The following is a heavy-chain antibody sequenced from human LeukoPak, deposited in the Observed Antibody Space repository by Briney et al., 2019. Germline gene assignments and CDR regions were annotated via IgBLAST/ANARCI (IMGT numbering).Heavy chain of an antibody. D-gene: IGHD3-10*01. CDR1: GGSISSYY. J-gene: IGHJ5*02. V-gene: IGHV4-59*01. CDR2: IYYSGST. CDR3: ARGTGFLWFGELLPNWFDP. Sequence: KPSETLSLTCTVSGGSISSYYWSWIRQPPGKGLEWIGYIYYSGSTNYNPSLKSRVTISVDTSKNQFSLKLSSVTAADTAVYYCARGTGFLWFGELLPNWFDPWGQGTLVTVSS.